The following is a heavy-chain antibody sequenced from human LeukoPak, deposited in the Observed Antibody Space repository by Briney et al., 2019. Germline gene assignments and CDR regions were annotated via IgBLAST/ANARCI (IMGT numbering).Heavy chain of an antibody. D-gene: IGHD1-1*01. J-gene: IGHJ4*02. CDR2: ISDSGST. CDR3: ARSRVTGTTFFDY. Sequence: SETLSLTCTVSGGSISNYYWSWIRQPPGKGLEWIGYISDSGSTNYNPSLTSRVTISVDTSKNHFSLKLSSVTAADTAMYYCARSRVTGTTFFDYWGQGTLVTVSS. CDR1: GGSISNYY. V-gene: IGHV4-59*01.